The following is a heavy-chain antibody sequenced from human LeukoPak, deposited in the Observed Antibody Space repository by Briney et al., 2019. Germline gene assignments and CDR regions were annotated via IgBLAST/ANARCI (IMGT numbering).Heavy chain of an antibody. Sequence: SETLSLTCTVSGGSISSGDYYWSWIRQPPGKGLEWIGYIYYSGSTNYNPSLKSRVTISVDTSKNQFSLKLSSVTAADTAVYYCARHVGYYGSGPPFDIWGQGTMVTVSS. D-gene: IGHD3-10*01. V-gene: IGHV4-30-4*08. J-gene: IGHJ3*02. CDR1: GGSISSGDYY. CDR3: ARHVGYYGSGPPFDI. CDR2: IYYSGST.